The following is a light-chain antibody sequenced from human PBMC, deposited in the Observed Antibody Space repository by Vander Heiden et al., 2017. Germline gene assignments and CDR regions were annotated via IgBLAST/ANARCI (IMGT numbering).Light chain of an antibody. V-gene: IGKV1-8*01. CDR1: KGISSY. CDR3: QQYYSYPLT. J-gene: IGKJ4*01. Sequence: AIRMTQSPSSFSASTGDRVPITCRASKGISSYLAWYQQKPGKAPKLLIYAASTLQSGVPARFSGSGSGTDFTLTISCLQSEDLATYYCQQYYSYPLTFGRGTKVEIK. CDR2: AAS.